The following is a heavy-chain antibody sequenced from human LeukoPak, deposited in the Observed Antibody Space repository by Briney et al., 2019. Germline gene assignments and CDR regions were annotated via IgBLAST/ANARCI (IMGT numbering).Heavy chain of an antibody. J-gene: IGHJ5*02. CDR2: IIPIFGTA. CDR1: GGTFSSYA. CDR3: ARGYGDYEERFDP. Sequence: SVKVSCKASGGTFSSYAISWVRQAPGQGLEWMGRIIPIFGTANYAQKFQGRVTITTDESTSTAYMELSSLRSEATAVYYCARGYGDYEERFDPWGQGTLVTVSS. D-gene: IGHD4-17*01. V-gene: IGHV1-69*05.